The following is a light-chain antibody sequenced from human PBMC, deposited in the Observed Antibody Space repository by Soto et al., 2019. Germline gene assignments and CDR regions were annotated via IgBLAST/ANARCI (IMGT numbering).Light chain of an antibody. J-gene: IGKJ2*01. V-gene: IGKV3-15*01. CDR2: GAS. CDR3: QQGNNLPLT. Sequence: EMVMTQSRATLRLSPGERAALSCRASQGINSELAWYQQKPGQPPRHLIYGASTKATGVPARLTGSESGSEVAHTISGLQSEDFAVYYCQQGNNLPLTFGQGTRLEI. CDR1: QGINSE.